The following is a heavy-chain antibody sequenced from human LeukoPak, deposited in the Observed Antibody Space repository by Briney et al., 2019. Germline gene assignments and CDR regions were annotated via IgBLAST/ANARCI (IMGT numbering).Heavy chain of an antibody. V-gene: IGHV3-64*01. J-gene: IGHJ4*02. CDR3: AKLAKYFYGSETYYFFEH. D-gene: IGHD3-10*01. CDR2: ISSNGGST. Sequence: GGPLRLSCAASGFTFSSYAMHWVRQAPGKGLEYVSAISSNGGSTYYANSVKGRFTISRDNSKNTLYLQMGSLRAEDMAVYYCAKLAKYFYGSETYYFFEHWGQGTPVTASS. CDR1: GFTFSSYA.